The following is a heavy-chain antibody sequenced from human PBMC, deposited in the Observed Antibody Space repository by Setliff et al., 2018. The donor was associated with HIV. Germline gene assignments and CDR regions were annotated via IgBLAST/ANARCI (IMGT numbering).Heavy chain of an antibody. J-gene: IGHJ3*02. CDR3: ARVTVDWGFGNAFDI. CDR1: GYTFTGYY. D-gene: IGHD7-27*01. Sequence: ASVKVSCKASGYTFTGYYMHWVRQAPGQGLEWMGWINPNSGGTNYAQKFQGRVTMTRDTSISTAYMELSRVKSDDTAVYYCARVTVDWGFGNAFDIWGQGTMVTVS. CDR2: INPNSGGT. V-gene: IGHV1-2*02.